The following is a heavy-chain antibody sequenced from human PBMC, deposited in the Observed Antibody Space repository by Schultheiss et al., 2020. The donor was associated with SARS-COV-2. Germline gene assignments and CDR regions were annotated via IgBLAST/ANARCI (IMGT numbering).Heavy chain of an antibody. J-gene: IGHJ3*02. CDR2: ISGSGGST. CDR3: ARDFGAWEYDILTGYYTSDAFDI. D-gene: IGHD3-9*01. Sequence: GESLKISCAASGFTFSSYAMSWVRQAPGKGLEWVSAISGSGGSTYYADSVKGRFSVSRDHSKSTLYLQMNSLRAEDTAVYYCARDFGAWEYDILTGYYTSDAFDIWGQGTMVTVSS. CDR1: GFTFSSYA. V-gene: IGHV3-23*01.